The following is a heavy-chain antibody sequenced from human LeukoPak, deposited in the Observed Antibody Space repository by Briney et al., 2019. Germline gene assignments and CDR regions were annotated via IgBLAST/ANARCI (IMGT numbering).Heavy chain of an antibody. CDR3: ARAAPMVRGVPLDY. J-gene: IGHJ4*02. V-gene: IGHV4-34*01. CDR1: GGSFSGYY. Sequence: PSETLSLTCAVYGGSFSGYYWSWIRQPPGKGLEWIGEINHSGSTNYNPSLKSRVTISVDPSKNQFSLKLSSVTAGDTAVYYCARAAPMVRGVPLDYWGQGTLVTVSS. D-gene: IGHD3-10*01. CDR2: INHSGST.